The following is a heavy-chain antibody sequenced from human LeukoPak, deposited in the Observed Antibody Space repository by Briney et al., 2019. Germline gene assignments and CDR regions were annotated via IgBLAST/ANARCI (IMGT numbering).Heavy chain of an antibody. CDR2: ISISGENT. CDR1: GFTFSSYA. Sequence: GGSLRLSCAASGFTFSSYAMSWVRQAPGKGLEWVSAISISGENTYYADSVKGRFIISRDTSRNTLYLQMHSLRAEDTAVISTSSSRFSDYWGQGTLVTVSS. D-gene: IGHD6-6*01. V-gene: IGHV3-23*01. J-gene: IGHJ4*02. CDR3: SSSRFSDY.